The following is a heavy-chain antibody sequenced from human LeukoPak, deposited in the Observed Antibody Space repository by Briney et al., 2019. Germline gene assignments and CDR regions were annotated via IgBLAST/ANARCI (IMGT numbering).Heavy chain of an antibody. V-gene: IGHV3-74*01. CDR3: ARSPLTVTTRLHFDY. J-gene: IGHJ4*02. Sequence: PGGSLRLSCATSGFTFSSNWIHWVRQTPGKGLVWVSRINSDGSSTSYADSVKGRFTISRDNAKDTLYLQMNSLRAEDTAVYYCARSPLTVTTRLHFDYWGQGNLVTVSS. CDR2: INSDGSST. CDR1: GFTFSSNW. D-gene: IGHD4-17*01.